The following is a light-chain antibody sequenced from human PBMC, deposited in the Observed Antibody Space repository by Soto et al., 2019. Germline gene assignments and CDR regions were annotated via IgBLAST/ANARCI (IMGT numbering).Light chain of an antibody. V-gene: IGKV3-15*01. Sequence: EIVMTQSPATLSVSPGERATLSCRASQSVNSTLAGYRQNPGQAPSLLISDASTMATGVPARFSGSGSGTEFTLTISSLQSEDCGIYYCQQYNLWPPLTFGGGTKVEIK. CDR3: QQYNLWPPLT. J-gene: IGKJ4*01. CDR1: QSVNST. CDR2: DAS.